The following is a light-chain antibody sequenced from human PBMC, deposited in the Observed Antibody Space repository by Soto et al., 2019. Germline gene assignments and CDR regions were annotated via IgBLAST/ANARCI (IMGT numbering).Light chain of an antibody. CDR3: QSYGSSLSGYV. CDR1: SSNIWAGRD. J-gene: IGLJ1*01. V-gene: IGLV1-40*01. Sequence: SALTQPPSLSGAPGQRVTISCSGSSSNIWAGRDVQWYQQLPGTAPKLLIYGNSNRPSGVPDRFSGSKSGTSASLAITGRQAEDEADYYCQSYGSSLSGYVFGTGTKLTVL. CDR2: GNS.